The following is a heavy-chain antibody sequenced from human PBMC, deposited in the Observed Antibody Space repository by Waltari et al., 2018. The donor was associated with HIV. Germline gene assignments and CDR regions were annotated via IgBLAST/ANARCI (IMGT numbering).Heavy chain of an antibody. V-gene: IGHV1-2*06. J-gene: IGHJ5*02. Sequence: QVQLVQSGAEVKKRGASVKVSCKASGYTFTAYYMHWVRQAPGQGLEWMGRINPNSGGTNYAQKFQGRVTMTRDTSISTAYMELSRLRSDDTAVYYCARRGSSGSYWIDPWGQGTLVTVSS. D-gene: IGHD1-26*01. CDR1: GYTFTAYY. CDR2: INPNSGGT. CDR3: ARRGSSGSYWIDP.